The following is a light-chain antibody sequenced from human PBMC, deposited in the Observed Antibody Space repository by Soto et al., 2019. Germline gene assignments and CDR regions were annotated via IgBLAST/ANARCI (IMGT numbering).Light chain of an antibody. J-gene: IGLJ3*02. CDR2: EVS. V-gene: IGLV2-8*01. CDR3: CSYAGSNRV. CDR1: SSDVGGYNY. Sequence: SALTQPPSASGSPGQSVTISCTGTSSDVGGYNYVSWYQQHPGKAPKLMIYEVSKRPSGVPDRFSGSKSGNTASLTVSGLQAEDEADYYCCSYAGSNRVFGGGTKLTVL.